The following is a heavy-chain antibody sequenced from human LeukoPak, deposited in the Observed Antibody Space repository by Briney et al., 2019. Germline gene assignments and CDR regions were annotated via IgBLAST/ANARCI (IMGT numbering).Heavy chain of an antibody. CDR2: ISYDGGNK. CDR3: AKDPSSSWYGFDP. CDR1: GFTFSSYG. D-gene: IGHD6-13*01. J-gene: IGHJ5*02. V-gene: IGHV3-30*18. Sequence: GGSLRLSCAASGFTFSSYGMHWVRQAPGRDLEWVAVISYDGGNKYYADSVKGRFTISRDNSKNTLYLQMNSLRAEDTAVYYCAKDPSSSWYGFDPWGQGTLVTVSS.